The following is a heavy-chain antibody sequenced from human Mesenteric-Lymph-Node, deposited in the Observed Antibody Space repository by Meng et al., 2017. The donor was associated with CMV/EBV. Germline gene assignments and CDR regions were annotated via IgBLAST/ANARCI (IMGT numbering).Heavy chain of an antibody. CDR1: GFTFSSFE. D-gene: IGHD3/OR15-3a*01. V-gene: IGHV3-48*03. Sequence: GESLKISCAASGFTFSSFEMNWVRQAPGKGLEWVSYISSSGVTIHYADSVKGRFTSSRDNAKNSLHLQMNSLRAEDTAVYYCAKGASYHVGVDFVDSWGQGTLVTVSS. CDR2: ISSSGVTI. CDR3: AKGASYHVGVDFVDS. J-gene: IGHJ4*02.